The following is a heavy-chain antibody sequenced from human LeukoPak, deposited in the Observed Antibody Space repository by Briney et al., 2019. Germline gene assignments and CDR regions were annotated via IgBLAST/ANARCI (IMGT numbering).Heavy chain of an antibody. D-gene: IGHD2-15*01. Sequence: GESLKISCKGSGYSLTSYWIGWVRQMPGKGLEWMGIIYPGDSDTRYSPSFQGQVTISADKSISTAYLQWSSLKASDTAMYYCARLAKGYCSGGSCWSDYWGQGTLVTVSS. CDR1: GYSLTSYW. CDR3: ARLAKGYCSGGSCWSDY. V-gene: IGHV5-51*01. J-gene: IGHJ4*02. CDR2: IYPGDSDT.